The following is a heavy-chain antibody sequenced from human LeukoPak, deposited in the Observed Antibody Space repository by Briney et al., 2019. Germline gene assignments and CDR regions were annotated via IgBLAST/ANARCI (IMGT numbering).Heavy chain of an antibody. D-gene: IGHD6-13*01. CDR2: IDHSGST. Sequence: SSQTLSLTCTVSGDSISSGGYYWSWIRQPPGKGLEWIGCIDHSGSTYHNPSLKSRVTISVDRSKNQFSLKLSSVTAADTAVYYCARRVYSSSWYGDWYFDLWGRGTLVTVSS. CDR1: GDSISSGGYY. CDR3: ARRVYSSSWYGDWYFDL. V-gene: IGHV4-30-2*01. J-gene: IGHJ2*01.